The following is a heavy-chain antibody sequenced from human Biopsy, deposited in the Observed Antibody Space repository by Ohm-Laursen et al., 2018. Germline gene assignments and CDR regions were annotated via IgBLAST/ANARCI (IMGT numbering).Heavy chain of an antibody. Sequence: TLSLTCTVSGDSVTKYYWSWIRQPPGKGLEGIGHIYYSVKTNYNPSLQSRVSISVDTSRNQVSLTLSSVTAADTAVYYCARDSGIPNYGNFKYYHYYGMDVWGQGTKVTVSS. CDR1: GDSVTKYY. V-gene: IGHV4-59*02. J-gene: IGHJ6*02. CDR3: ARDSGIPNYGNFKYYHYYGMDV. CDR2: IYYSVKT. D-gene: IGHD4-11*01.